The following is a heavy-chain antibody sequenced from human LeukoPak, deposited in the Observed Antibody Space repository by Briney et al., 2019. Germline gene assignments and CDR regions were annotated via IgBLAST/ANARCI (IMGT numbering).Heavy chain of an antibody. CDR1: GYTFTGYY. CDR2: INHNTGDT. CDR3: ARDERFCNGDNHYPDLGY. V-gene: IGHV1-2*02. D-gene: IGHD2-15*01. J-gene: IGHJ4*02. Sequence: ASVKVSCKASGYTFTGYYLFWVRQAPGQGLEWIGWINHNTGDTRYGQKFQGRVTLTRDTSIRTTYMELSSLRSDDTAVYYCARDERFCNGDNHYPDLGYWGQGALVTVSS.